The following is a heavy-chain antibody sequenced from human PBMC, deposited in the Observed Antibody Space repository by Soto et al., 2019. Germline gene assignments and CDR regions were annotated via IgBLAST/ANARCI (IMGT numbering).Heavy chain of an antibody. CDR2: IYHSVST. CDR1: GGSISSDGYS. Sequence: QLQLLESGSGQVKRSQTLCLTCAVSGGSISSDGYSWGWIRQPPGKGLEWIGYIYHSVSTYYNPSLKSRVTISVDRSKNQFSLRLSSVTAADTAVYYCARVPDYWGQGTLVTVSS. J-gene: IGHJ4*02. CDR3: ARVPDY. V-gene: IGHV4-30-2*01.